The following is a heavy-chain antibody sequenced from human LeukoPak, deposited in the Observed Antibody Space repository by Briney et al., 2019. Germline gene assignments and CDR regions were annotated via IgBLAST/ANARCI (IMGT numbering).Heavy chain of an antibody. CDR3: ARRGRASPYEYDY. CDR2: IIPIFGTT. Sequence: SVKVSRKASGDTLSSYAISWVPHAPGQGLECMGGIIPIFGTTNYAQKLQGRVTITADKPTSTAYMELSSLRSEDTAVYYCARRGRASPYEYDYWGQGTLVTVSS. V-gene: IGHV1-69*06. J-gene: IGHJ4*02. CDR1: GDTLSSYA. D-gene: IGHD3-16*01.